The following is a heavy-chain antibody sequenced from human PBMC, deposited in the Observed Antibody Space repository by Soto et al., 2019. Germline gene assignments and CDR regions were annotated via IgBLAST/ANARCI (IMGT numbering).Heavy chain of an antibody. CDR1: GGTFSSYA. V-gene: IGHV1-69*01. CDR2: IIPIFGTA. CDR3: ARDRYCSGGSCYSFDY. D-gene: IGHD2-15*01. J-gene: IGHJ4*02. Sequence: QVQLVQSGAEVKKPGSSVKVSCKASGGTFSSYAISWVRQAPGQGLEWMGGIIPIFGTANYAQKFQGRVTITADESTSTAYMELSSPRSEDTAVYYCARDRYCSGGSCYSFDYWGQGTLVTVSS.